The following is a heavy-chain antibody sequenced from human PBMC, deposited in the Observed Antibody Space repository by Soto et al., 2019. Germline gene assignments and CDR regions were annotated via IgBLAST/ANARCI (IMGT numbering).Heavy chain of an antibody. Sequence: SETQSLTCTVAGGYSSSQDWSWIRQPTGKGQEWIGYIYYSGSTNYNPSLKSRVTISVDTSKNQFSLKLSSVTAADTAVYYCARIPLVYDILPGYYPATWFDPWGQGTLVTVSS. CDR3: ARIPLVYDILPGYYPATWFDP. D-gene: IGHD3-9*01. V-gene: IGHV4-59*08. CDR1: GGYSSSQD. CDR2: IYYSGST. J-gene: IGHJ5*02.